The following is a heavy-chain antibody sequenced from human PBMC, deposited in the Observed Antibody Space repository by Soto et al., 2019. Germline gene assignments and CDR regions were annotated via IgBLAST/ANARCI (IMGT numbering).Heavy chain of an antibody. CDR2: ISGRGGST. CDR1: GFIFSDYS. D-gene: IGHD1-1*01. CDR3: ARSSGDTWEQYYFDY. V-gene: IGHV3-23*01. J-gene: IGHJ4*02. Sequence: EVQLLESGGGLVLPGGSLRLSCAASGFIFSDYSMSWVRQAPGKELEWVSGISGRGGSTYYADSVKGRFTISRDSSRNTLFLQMNSLRAEDTALYFCARSSGDTWEQYYFDYWGQGTLVPVSS.